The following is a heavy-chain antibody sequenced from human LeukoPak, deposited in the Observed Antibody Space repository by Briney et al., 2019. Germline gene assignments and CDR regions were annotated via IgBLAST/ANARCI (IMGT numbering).Heavy chain of an antibody. D-gene: IGHD3-3*01. CDR1: GSTFSNAW. CDR3: TTPVGTIFGVVINYFDY. CDR2: IKSKTDGGTT. J-gene: IGHJ4*02. V-gene: IGHV3-15*01. Sequence: GGSLRLSCAASGSTFSNAWMSWVRQAPGKGLEWVGRIKSKTDGGTTDYAAPVKGRFTISRDDSKNTLYLQMNSLKTEDTAVYYCTTPVGTIFGVVINYFDYWGQGTLVTVSS.